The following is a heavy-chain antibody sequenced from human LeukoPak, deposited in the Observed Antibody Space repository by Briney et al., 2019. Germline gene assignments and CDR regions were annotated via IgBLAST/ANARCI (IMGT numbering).Heavy chain of an antibody. V-gene: IGHV3-48*03. CDR3: ARGGCNYGDYSTSVDY. CDR2: ISSSGSTI. J-gene: IGHJ4*02. D-gene: IGHD4-17*01. Sequence: PGGSLRLSCAASGFTFSSYEMNWVRQAPGKGLEWVSYISSSGSTIYYADSVKGRFTISRDNAKNPLYLQMNSLRAEDTAVYYCARGGCNYGDYSTSVDYWGQGTLVTVSS. CDR1: GFTFSSYE.